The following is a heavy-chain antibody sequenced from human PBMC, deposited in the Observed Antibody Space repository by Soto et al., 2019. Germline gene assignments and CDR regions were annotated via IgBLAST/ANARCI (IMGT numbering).Heavy chain of an antibody. J-gene: IGHJ6*02. CDR2: INSKVGST. V-gene: IGHV1-46*01. Sequence: QVQLVQSGAEVKKPGASVKVSCKTSGYTFTSYNMHWVRQAPGKGLEWMGRINSKVGSTRYAKKVQGRSTMTRDTSPSSVYMELSNLRAEDTAVYYCVRSPAAFYGMDVWGHGTTVTVSS. CDR3: VRSPAAFYGMDV. CDR1: GYTFTSYN.